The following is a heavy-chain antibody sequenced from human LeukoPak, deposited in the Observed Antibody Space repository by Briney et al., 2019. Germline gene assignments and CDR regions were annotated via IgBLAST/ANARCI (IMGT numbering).Heavy chain of an antibody. CDR3: ARIKEELSDI. V-gene: IGHV4-38-2*02. Sequence: SETLSLTCTVSGYSISSGYYWGWIRQPPGKGLEWIGSIYHSGSTYYNPSLKSRVTISVGTSKNRFSLKLSSVTAADTAVYYCARIKEELSDIWGQGTMVTVSS. CDR2: IYHSGST. J-gene: IGHJ3*02. CDR1: GYSISSGYY.